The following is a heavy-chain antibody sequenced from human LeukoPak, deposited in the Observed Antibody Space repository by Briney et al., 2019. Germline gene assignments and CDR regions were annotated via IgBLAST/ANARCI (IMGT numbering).Heavy chain of an antibody. CDR1: GGTFSSYA. Sequence: ASVKVSCKASGGTFSSYAISWVRQAPGQRLEWMGWINAGNGNTKYSQKFQGRVTITRDTSASTAYMELSSLRSEDTAVYYCARDRGSGSYIVFDPWGQGTLVTVSS. J-gene: IGHJ5*02. V-gene: IGHV1-3*01. CDR3: ARDRGSGSYIVFDP. CDR2: INAGNGNT. D-gene: IGHD3-10*01.